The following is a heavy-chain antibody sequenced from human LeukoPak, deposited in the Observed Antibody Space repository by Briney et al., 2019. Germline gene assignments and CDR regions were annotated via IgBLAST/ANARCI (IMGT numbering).Heavy chain of an antibody. D-gene: IGHD6-13*01. CDR2: ISAYNGNT. CDR1: GYTFTSYG. V-gene: IGHV1-18*01. Sequence: ASVKVSCKASGYTFTSYGISWVRQAPGQGLEWMGWISAYNGNTNYAQKLQGRVTMTTDTSTSTAYMELRSLRPDDTAVYYCARDTSWAAAGTGVDYWGQGTLVTVSS. CDR3: ARDTSWAAAGTGVDY. J-gene: IGHJ4*02.